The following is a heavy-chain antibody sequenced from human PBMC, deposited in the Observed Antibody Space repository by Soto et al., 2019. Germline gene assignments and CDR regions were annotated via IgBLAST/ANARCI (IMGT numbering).Heavy chain of an antibody. CDR3: ATSTGSHSSDGMDV. CDR1: GFTFSSYD. Sequence: EVQLVESGGGLVQPGGSLRLSCAASGFTFSSYDMHWVRQATGKGLEWVSAIGTAGDTYYPGSVKGRFTISRENAKNSLYLQMNSLRAGDTAVYYCATSTGSHSSDGMDVWGQGTTVTVSS. D-gene: IGHD6-19*01. CDR2: IGTAGDT. V-gene: IGHV3-13*04. J-gene: IGHJ6*02.